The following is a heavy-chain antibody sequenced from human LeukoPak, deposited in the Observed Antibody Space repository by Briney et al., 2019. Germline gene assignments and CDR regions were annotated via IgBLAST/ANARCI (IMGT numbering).Heavy chain of an antibody. CDR3: ARDPGYTSTWFDP. D-gene: IGHD6-13*01. CDR1: GSTFSSYW. CDR2: IKSDGSST. J-gene: IGHJ5*02. Sequence: GGSLRLSCAASGSTFSSYWMHWVRQVPGKGLVWVSRIKSDGSSTRYADSVKGRFTISRDNAKNTLYLQMNSLRAEDTAVYYCARDPGYTSTWFDPWGPGTLVTVSS. V-gene: IGHV3-74*01.